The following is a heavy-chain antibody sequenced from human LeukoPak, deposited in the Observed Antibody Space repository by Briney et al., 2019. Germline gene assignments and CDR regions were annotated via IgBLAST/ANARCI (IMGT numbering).Heavy chain of an antibody. V-gene: IGHV1-69*04. Sequence: ASVKASCKASGGTFSSYTISWVRQAPGQGLEWMGRIIPILGIANYAQKFQGRVTITADKSTSTAYMELSSLRSEDTAVYYCARDDPIAYCGGDCLGYWGQGTLVTVSS. CDR1: GGTFSSYT. CDR3: ARDDPIAYCGGDCLGY. J-gene: IGHJ4*02. CDR2: IIPILGIA. D-gene: IGHD2-21*01.